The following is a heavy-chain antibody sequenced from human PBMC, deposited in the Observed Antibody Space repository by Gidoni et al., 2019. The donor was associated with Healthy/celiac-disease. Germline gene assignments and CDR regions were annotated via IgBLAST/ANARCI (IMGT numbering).Heavy chain of an antibody. CDR2: IWYDGSNK. D-gene: IGHD4-17*01. V-gene: IGHV3-33*08. CDR1: GFTFSSYG. J-gene: IGHJ6*02. Sequence: QVQLVESGGGVVQPGRSLRLSCAASGFTFSSYGMHWVRQAPGKGLEWVAVIWYDGSNKYYADSVKGRFTISRDNSKNTLYLQMNSLRAEDTAVYYCARDLIGDYPEYYYYYYGMDVWGQGTTVTVSS. CDR3: ARDLIGDYPEYYYYYYGMDV.